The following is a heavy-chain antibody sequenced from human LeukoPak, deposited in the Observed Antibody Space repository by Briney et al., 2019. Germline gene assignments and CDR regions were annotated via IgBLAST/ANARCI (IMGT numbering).Heavy chain of an antibody. J-gene: IGHJ4*02. Sequence: GGSLRLSCAASGFTFSTYWMSRVRQAPGEGLEWVANIKADGSVRFYVDSVEGRFTIFRDNAKNSLYLQMNSLRVEDTAVYYCARGEFGDLRYDYWGQGSLVTVSS. D-gene: IGHD4-17*01. V-gene: IGHV3-7*03. CDR3: ARGEFGDLRYDY. CDR2: IKADGSVR. CDR1: GFTFSTYW.